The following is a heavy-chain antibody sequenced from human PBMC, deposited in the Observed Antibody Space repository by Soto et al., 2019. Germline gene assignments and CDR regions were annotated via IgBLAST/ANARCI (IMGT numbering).Heavy chain of an antibody. J-gene: IGHJ6*02. Sequence: QVQLVESGGGVVQPGRSLRLSCAASGFTFSSYAMHWVRQAPGKGLEWVAVISYDGSNKYYADSVKGRFTISRDNSKNTLYLQMNSLRAEDTAVYYCARDLGSSWSRDFDAVDGMDVWGQGTTVTVSS. V-gene: IGHV3-30-3*01. CDR1: GFTFSSYA. CDR3: ARDLGSSWSRDFDAVDGMDV. CDR2: ISYDGSNK. D-gene: IGHD6-13*01.